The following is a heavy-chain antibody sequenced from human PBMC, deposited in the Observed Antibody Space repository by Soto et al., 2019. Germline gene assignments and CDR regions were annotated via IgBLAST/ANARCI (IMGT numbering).Heavy chain of an antibody. V-gene: IGHV4-59*01. D-gene: IGHD3-16*01. CDR3: ARDQSDLEEYNWFDP. Sequence: SETLSLTCTVSGGSISSYYWSWIRQPPGKGLEWIGYIYYSGSTNYNPSLKSRVTISVDTSKNQFSLKLSSVTAADTAVYYCARDQSDLEEYNWFDPWGQGTLVTVSS. CDR1: GGSISSYY. J-gene: IGHJ5*02. CDR2: IYYSGST.